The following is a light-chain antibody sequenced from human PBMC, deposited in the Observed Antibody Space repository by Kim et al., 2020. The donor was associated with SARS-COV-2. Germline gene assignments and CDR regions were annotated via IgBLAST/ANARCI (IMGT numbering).Light chain of an antibody. CDR2: KIS. Sequence: DIVLTQTPLSSSVTLGQPASISCRSSQSPVHSDGNIYLNWLHQRPGQAPRLLIYKISTRLSGVPDRFSGSGAGTDFTLKISRVEAEEVGFYYCMQVSKFPSSLGQGTKLEI. CDR3: MQVSKFPSS. CDR1: QSPVHSDGNIY. V-gene: IGKV2-24*01. J-gene: IGKJ2*04.